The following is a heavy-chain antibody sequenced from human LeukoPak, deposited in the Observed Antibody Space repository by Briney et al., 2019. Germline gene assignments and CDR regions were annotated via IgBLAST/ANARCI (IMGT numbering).Heavy chain of an antibody. CDR3: ARLSRAPFKGSSKLITMVRGVIINYYYYMDV. CDR2: IKQDGSEK. V-gene: IGHV3-7*01. D-gene: IGHD3-10*01. CDR1: GFTFSNYW. J-gene: IGHJ6*03. Sequence: GGSLRLSCAASGFTFSNYWMTWVRQAPGKGLEWVGNIKQDGSEKYYVDSVKGRFTISRDNAKNSLYLQMNSLRAEDTAVYYCARLSRAPFKGSSKLITMVRGVIINYYYYMDVWGKGTTVTISS.